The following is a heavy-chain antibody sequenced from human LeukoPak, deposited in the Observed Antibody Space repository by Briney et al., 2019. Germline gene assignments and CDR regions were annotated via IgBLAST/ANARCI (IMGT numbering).Heavy chain of an antibody. D-gene: IGHD6-19*01. V-gene: IGHV3-49*03. J-gene: IGHJ4*02. CDR1: GFTFGDYA. CDR2: IRSKIYGGTT. Sequence: GRSLRLSCTASGFTFGDYAMSWFRQAPGKGLEWVGFIRSKIYGGTTEYAASVKGRFTISRDDSKGIAYLQMNSLKTEDTAVYYCTRDQYSSGWYDILFDYWGQGTLVTVSS. CDR3: TRDQYSSGWYDILFDY.